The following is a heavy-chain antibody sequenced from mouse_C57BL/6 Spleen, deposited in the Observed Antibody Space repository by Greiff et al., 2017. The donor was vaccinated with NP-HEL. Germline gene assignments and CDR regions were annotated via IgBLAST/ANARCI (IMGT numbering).Heavy chain of an antibody. J-gene: IGHJ2*01. CDR1: GYTFTSYW. V-gene: IGHV1-55*01. CDR3: ARGLYYDYDRFDY. CDR2: IYPGSGST. Sequence: VQLQQPGAELVKPGASVKMSCKASGYTFTSYWITWVKQRPGQGLEWIGDIYPGSGSTNYNEKLKSKATLTVDTSSSTASMQLSSLTSEDSAVYYCARGLYYDYDRFDYWGQGTTLTVSS. D-gene: IGHD2-4*01.